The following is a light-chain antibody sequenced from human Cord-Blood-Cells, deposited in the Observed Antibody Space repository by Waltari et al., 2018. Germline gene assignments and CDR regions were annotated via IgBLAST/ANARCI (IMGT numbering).Light chain of an antibody. Sequence: QSALTQPASVSGSPGQSITISCTVTSSDVGGYNYVSWYQQHPGKAPKLMIYDVSNRPSGVSNRFSGSKSCNTASLTISGLQAEDEADYYCSSYTSSSTYVFGTGTKVTVL. J-gene: IGLJ1*01. CDR3: SSYTSSSTYV. CDR2: DVS. V-gene: IGLV2-14*01. CDR1: SSDVGGYNY.